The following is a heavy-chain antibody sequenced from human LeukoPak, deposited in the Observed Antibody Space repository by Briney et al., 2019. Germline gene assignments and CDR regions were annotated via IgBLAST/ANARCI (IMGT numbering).Heavy chain of an antibody. CDR1: GFTFSSYA. CDR2: ISGSGGST. Sequence: PGGSLRLSCAASGFTFSSYAMSWVRQAPGKGLEWVSAISGSGGSTGYADSVKGRFTISRDNAKNSLYLQMNSLRAEDTALYHCARDTGRGLWEFDYWGQGTLVTVSS. J-gene: IGHJ4*02. D-gene: IGHD2-21*01. V-gene: IGHV3-20*01. CDR3: ARDTGRGLWEFDY.